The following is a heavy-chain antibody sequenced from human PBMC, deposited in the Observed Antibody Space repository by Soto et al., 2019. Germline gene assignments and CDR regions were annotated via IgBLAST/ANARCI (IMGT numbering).Heavy chain of an antibody. CDR3: ARGSIAACDYGMDV. V-gene: IGHV4-31*03. D-gene: IGHD6-6*01. Sequence: QVQLQESGPGLVKPSQTLSLTCTVSGGSISSGGYYWSWIRQHPGKGLEWIGYIYYSGSTYYNPSVKSRVTISVDTSKNQFSLKLSSVTAADTAVYYCARGSIAACDYGMDVWGQGTTVTVSS. CDR1: GGSISSGGYY. J-gene: IGHJ6*02. CDR2: IYYSGST.